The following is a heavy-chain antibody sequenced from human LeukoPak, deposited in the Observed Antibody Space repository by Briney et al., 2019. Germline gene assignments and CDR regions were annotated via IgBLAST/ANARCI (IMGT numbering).Heavy chain of an antibody. CDR1: GGTFSSYA. J-gene: IGHJ6*03. Sequence: ASAKVPCKASGGTFSSYAISWVRQAPGQGLEWMGGIIPIFGTANYAQKFQGRVTITTDESTSTAYMELSSLRSEDTAVYYCARGLGSIAARPGYYYYYMDVWGKGTTVTVSS. V-gene: IGHV1-69*05. CDR3: ARGLGSIAARPGYYYYYMDV. CDR2: IIPIFGTA. D-gene: IGHD6-6*01.